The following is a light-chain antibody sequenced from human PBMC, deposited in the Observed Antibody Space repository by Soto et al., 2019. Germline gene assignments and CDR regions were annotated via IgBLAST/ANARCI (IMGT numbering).Light chain of an antibody. J-gene: IGLJ1*01. Sequence: QSVLTQPRSVSGSPGQSVTVSCIGTSSDVGGYNSVSWYQQHPGKAPKLMIYDVSKRPSGVPDRFSGSKSGNTASLTISGLQAEDEADYYCCSYVGGYSYVFGIGTKVTVL. CDR3: CSYVGGYSYV. CDR1: SSDVGGYNS. CDR2: DVS. V-gene: IGLV2-11*01.